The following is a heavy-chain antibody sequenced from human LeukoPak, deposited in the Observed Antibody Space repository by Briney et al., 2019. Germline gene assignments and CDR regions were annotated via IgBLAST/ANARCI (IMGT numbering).Heavy chain of an antibody. CDR3: ARTYSSPVRDYFDY. Sequence: GGSLRLSCAASGFTFSSYAMSWVRQAPGKGLEWVSAISGSGGSTYYADSVKGRFTISRDNAKNSLYLQMNSLRAEDTAVYYCARTYSSPVRDYFDYWGQGTLVTVSS. V-gene: IGHV3-23*01. CDR1: GFTFSSYA. CDR2: ISGSGGST. D-gene: IGHD6-13*01. J-gene: IGHJ4*02.